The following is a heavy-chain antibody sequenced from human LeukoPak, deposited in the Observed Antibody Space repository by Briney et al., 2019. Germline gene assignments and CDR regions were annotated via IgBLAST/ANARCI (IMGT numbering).Heavy chain of an antibody. CDR2: IRSDGSIK. CDR3: AKGGLIVVAWGAFDI. V-gene: IGHV3-30*02. CDR1: GFTFSSYG. J-gene: IGHJ3*02. D-gene: IGHD3-22*01. Sequence: GGSLRLSCAASGFTFSSYGMHWVRQAPGKGLEWVAFIRSDGSIKYYADSVKGRFTISRDNSKNTLYLQMNSLRAEDTAVYYCAKGGLIVVAWGAFDIWGQGTMVTVSS.